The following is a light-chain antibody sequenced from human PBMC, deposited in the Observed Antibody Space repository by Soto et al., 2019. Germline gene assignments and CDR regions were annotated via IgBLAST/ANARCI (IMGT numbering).Light chain of an antibody. J-gene: IGKJ1*01. V-gene: IGKV1-13*02. CDR1: QGISSA. Sequence: AIHLTQSPSSLSASVRDRVTISCRASQGISSALAWCQQTPGKAPKLLVYDASSLESGVPSRFSGSGSGTEFTLTISSLQPDDFATYYCQQYNSYSWTFGQGTKVDI. CDR3: QQYNSYSWT. CDR2: DAS.